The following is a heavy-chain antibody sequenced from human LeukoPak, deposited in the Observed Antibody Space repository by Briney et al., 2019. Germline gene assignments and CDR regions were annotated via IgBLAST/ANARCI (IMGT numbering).Heavy chain of an antibody. V-gene: IGHV1-18*01. CDR2: ISAYNGNT. Sequence: AASVKVSCKASGYTFTSYGISWVRQAPGQGLEWMGWISAYNGNTNYAQKLQGRVTMTTDTSTSTAYMELRSLRSDDTAVYYCARETVGGRIAVAARYMDVWGKGTTVTVSS. CDR1: GYTFTSYG. J-gene: IGHJ6*03. CDR3: ARETVGGRIAVAARYMDV. D-gene: IGHD6-19*01.